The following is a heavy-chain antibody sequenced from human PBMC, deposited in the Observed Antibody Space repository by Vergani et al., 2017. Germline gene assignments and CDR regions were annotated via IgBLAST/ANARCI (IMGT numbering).Heavy chain of an antibody. Sequence: QVQLQESGPGLVKPSETLSLTCTVSGDSISSDNYYWTWIRQPPGKGLEWIAYIYYGGSAYYSPSLKSRVTISVDTSKNHFSLRLRPVTAADTAVYFCARGQYKYESGTSSFDYWGQGTLVTVSS. V-gene: IGHV4-30-4*08. D-gene: IGHD3-10*01. J-gene: IGHJ4*02. CDR1: GDSISSDNYY. CDR3: ARGQYKYESGTSSFDY. CDR2: IYYGGSA.